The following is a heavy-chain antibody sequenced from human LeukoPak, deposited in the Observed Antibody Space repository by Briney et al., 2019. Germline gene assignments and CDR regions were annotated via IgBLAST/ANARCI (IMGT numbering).Heavy chain of an antibody. D-gene: IGHD2-2*01. V-gene: IGHV4-39*07. CDR2: IYYTGIT. Sequence: SETLSLTCTVSGASITSSNYYWLWLRQPPGKGLEWIGSIYYTGITYYNLSLKSRVTISVDTSKYQCSLRLSSVTAADTAVYYCARFRYCSSTSCYGAFDIWGQGTMVTVSS. CDR1: GASITSSNYY. CDR3: ARFRYCSSTSCYGAFDI. J-gene: IGHJ3*02.